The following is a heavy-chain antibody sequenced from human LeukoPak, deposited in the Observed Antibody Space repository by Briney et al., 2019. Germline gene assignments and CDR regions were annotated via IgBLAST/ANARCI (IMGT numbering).Heavy chain of an antibody. CDR1: GYTFTSYA. D-gene: IGHD6-6*01. CDR3: ARGKVSIAARPLSYYYYGMDV. CDR2: INAGNGNT. J-gene: IGHJ6*02. Sequence: GASVKVSCRASGYTFTSYAMHWVRQAPGQRLEWMGWINAGNGNTKYSQKFQGRVTITRDTSASTAYMELSSPRSEDTAVYYCARGKVSIAARPLSYYYYGMDVWGQGTTVTVSS. V-gene: IGHV1-3*01.